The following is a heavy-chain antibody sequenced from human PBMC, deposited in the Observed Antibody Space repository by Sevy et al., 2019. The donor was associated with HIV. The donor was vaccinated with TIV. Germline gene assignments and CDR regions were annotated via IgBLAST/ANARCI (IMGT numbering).Heavy chain of an antibody. V-gene: IGHV3-30-3*01. CDR1: GFTFSSYA. CDR2: ISYDGSKK. J-gene: IGHJ4*02. CDR3: AGGPGLHGYTYDWEVDY. D-gene: IGHD5-18*01. Sequence: GGSLRLSCAASGFTFSSYAMHWVRQALGKGLQWVAVISYDGSKKFYADSVKGRFTISRDNSKNTLYLQMNSLRPEDTAVYYCAGGPGLHGYTYDWEVDYWGQGTLVTVSS.